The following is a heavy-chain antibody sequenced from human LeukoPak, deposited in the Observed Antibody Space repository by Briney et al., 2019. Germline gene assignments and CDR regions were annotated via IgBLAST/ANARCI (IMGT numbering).Heavy chain of an antibody. Sequence: GSLRLPCAASGFSFSTYGMHWVRQAPGKGLEWVALIWNAGTNTYYADSVKGRFTISRDNSKNTLYLQMNSLRAEDTAVYYCVGDTPPGGDYYLDYWGQGTLVIVSS. CDR1: GFSFSTYG. CDR3: VGDTPPGGDYYLDY. D-gene: IGHD3-16*01. CDR2: IWNAGTNT. V-gene: IGHV3-33*01. J-gene: IGHJ4*02.